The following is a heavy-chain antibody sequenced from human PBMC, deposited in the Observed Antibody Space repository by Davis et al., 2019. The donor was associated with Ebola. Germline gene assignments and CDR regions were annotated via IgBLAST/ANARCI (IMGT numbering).Heavy chain of an antibody. CDR1: GGSFSGYY. J-gene: IGHJ4*02. D-gene: IGHD6-19*01. V-gene: IGHV4-34*01. Sequence: GSLRLSCAVYGGSFSGYYWSWIRLPPGKGLEWIGEINHSGSTNYNPSLKSRVTISVDTSKKQFSLKGSSVTAADTAVYYCARRAYSIGWYFDYWGQGTLVTVSS. CDR3: ARRAYSIGWYFDY. CDR2: INHSGST.